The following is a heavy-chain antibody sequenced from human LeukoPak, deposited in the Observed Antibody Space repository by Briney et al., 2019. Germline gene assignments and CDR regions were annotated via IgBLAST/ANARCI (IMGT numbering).Heavy chain of an antibody. J-gene: IGHJ4*02. V-gene: IGHV1-18*01. CDR3: ARKIPSYCSSTSCYTYFDY. CDR1: GYTFTSYG. Sequence: GASVKVSCKASGYTFTSYGISWVRQAPGRGLEWMGWISAYNGNTNYAQKLQGRVTMTTDTSTSTAYMELRSLRSDDTAVYYCARKIPSYCSSTSCYTYFDYWGQGTLVTVSS. D-gene: IGHD2-2*02. CDR2: ISAYNGNT.